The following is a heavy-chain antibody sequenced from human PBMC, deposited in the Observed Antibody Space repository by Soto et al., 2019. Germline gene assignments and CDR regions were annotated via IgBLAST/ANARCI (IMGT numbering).Heavy chain of an antibody. CDR2: INSDGSST. V-gene: IGHV3-74*01. CDR3: AREGDIVSYYFDY. Sequence: GGSLRLSCAASGFTFSSYWMHWVRQAPGKGLVWVSRINSDGSSTSYADSVKGRFTISRDNAKNTLYLQMNSLRAEDTAVYYCAREGDIVSYYFDYWGQGTLVTVSS. J-gene: IGHJ4*02. CDR1: GFTFSSYW. D-gene: IGHD5-12*01.